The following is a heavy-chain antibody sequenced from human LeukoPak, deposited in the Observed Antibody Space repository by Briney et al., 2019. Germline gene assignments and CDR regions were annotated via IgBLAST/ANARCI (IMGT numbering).Heavy chain of an antibody. CDR3: ARVAVDIVVVPAAHDY. CDR2: ICAYNGNT. J-gene: IGHJ4*02. CDR1: RYTLTSYG. Sequence: ASVKDSRMASRYTLTSYGISWVRQAPGQGLEGMGWICAYNGNTNYAQKLHGRVTMTIDTYTSTAYMELRSLRSDDAAVYYCARVAVDIVVVPAAHDYWGQGSMVTVSS. V-gene: IGHV1-18*04. D-gene: IGHD2-2*03.